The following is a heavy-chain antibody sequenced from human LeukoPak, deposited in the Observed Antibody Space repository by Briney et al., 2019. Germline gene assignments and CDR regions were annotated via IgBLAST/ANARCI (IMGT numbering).Heavy chain of an antibody. CDR3: AKETNSYSSGWYNY. Sequence: GGSLRLSCAASGFTFDDYAMSWVRQAPGKGLEWVSAISGSGGSTYYADSVKGRFTISSDNSKNTLYLQMNSLRAEDTAVYYCAKETNSYSSGWYNYWGQGTLVTVSS. V-gene: IGHV3-23*01. CDR2: ISGSGGST. D-gene: IGHD6-19*01. CDR1: GFTFDDYA. J-gene: IGHJ4*02.